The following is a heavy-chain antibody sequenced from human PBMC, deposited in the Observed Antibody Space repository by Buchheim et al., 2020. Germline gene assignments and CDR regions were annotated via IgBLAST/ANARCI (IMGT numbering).Heavy chain of an antibody. CDR2: IKIKIDGGTT. D-gene: IGHD2-21*02. CDR3: VTGANRAGDCYSCRFDY. Sequence: APGKGLEWIGRIKIKIDGGTTDYAAPVKGRFTISRDDSRDTLYLQMNTLKIEDTGVYYCVTGANRAGDCYSCRFDYWGQGTL. J-gene: IGHJ4*02. V-gene: IGHV3-15*01.